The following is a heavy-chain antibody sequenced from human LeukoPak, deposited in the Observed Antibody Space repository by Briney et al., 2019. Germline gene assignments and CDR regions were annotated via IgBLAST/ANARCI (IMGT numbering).Heavy chain of an antibody. V-gene: IGHV4-59*08. CDR1: GGSISSYY. Sequence: SETLSLTCTVSGGSISSYYWSWIRQPPGKGLEWIGYIYYSGTTYYNPSLKSRVTISVDSSKNQLSLTLTSVTAADTAVYYCARQNVRVAVAGGDYWGQGTLVTVSS. CDR2: IYYSGTT. J-gene: IGHJ4*02. D-gene: IGHD6-19*01. CDR3: ARQNVRVAVAGGDY.